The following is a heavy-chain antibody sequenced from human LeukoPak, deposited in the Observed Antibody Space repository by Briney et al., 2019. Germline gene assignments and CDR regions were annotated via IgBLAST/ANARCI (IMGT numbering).Heavy chain of an antibody. CDR2: IIPIFGTA. J-gene: IGHJ6*03. Sequence: ASVKVSCKASGGTFSSYAISWVRQAPGQGLEWMGGIIPIFGTANYAQKFQGRVTINTYQSASTAYMELSSLRSEDTAVYYCASGGCSSTSCYTYYYYYYMDVWGKGSTVTVSS. V-gene: IGHV1-69*05. D-gene: IGHD2-2*01. CDR3: ASGGCSSTSCYTYYYYYYMDV. CDR1: GGTFSSYA.